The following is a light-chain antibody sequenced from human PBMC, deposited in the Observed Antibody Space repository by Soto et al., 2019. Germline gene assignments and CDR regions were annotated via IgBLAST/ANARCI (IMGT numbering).Light chain of an antibody. V-gene: IGKV1-39*01. CDR3: QQSYNTPLT. CDR1: QTIGTY. CDR2: DAS. J-gene: IGKJ1*01. Sequence: IEVTQSPSSLAASLGDRVTITCRASQTIGTYVNWYRQKSGAAPELLIYDASTLQSGVPSRFRGGASGTDFTLTISSLQLDDFATYYCQQSYNTPLTFGQGTKAE.